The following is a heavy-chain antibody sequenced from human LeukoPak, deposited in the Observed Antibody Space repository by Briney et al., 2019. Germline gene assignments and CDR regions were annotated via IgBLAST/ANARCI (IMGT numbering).Heavy chain of an antibody. CDR1: GGSISSNH. Sequence: SETLSLTCAVSGGSISSNHWNWIRQPAGKGLEWIGRIYSSGSTNYNPSLKSRVTMSVDMSNNQFSLRLNSVTAADTAVYYCARGQRDGYNTYDYWGQGTLVTVSS. CDR2: IYSSGST. J-gene: IGHJ4*02. D-gene: IGHD5-24*01. V-gene: IGHV4-4*07. CDR3: ARGQRDGYNTYDY.